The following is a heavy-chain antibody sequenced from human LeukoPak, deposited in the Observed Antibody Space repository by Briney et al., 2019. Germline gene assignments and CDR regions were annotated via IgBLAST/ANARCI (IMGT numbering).Heavy chain of an antibody. CDR2: ISAYNGNT. J-gene: IGHJ6*02. V-gene: IGHV1-18*04. CDR1: GYTFTSYG. D-gene: IGHD3-3*01. CDR3: ARDAQVPTYDFWSGYRTTNYYYGMDV. Sequence: ASVKVSCKASGYTFTSYGISWVRQAPGQGLEWMGWISAYNGNTNYAQNLQGRATLTTDTSTSTAYMELRSLRSGDTAVYYCARDAQVPTYDFWSGYRTTNYYYGMDVWGQGTTVTVSS.